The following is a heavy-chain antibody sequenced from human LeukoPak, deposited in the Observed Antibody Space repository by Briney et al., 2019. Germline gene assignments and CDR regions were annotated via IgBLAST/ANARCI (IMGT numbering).Heavy chain of an antibody. V-gene: IGHV3-7*01. CDR2: IKQDGSEK. CDR3: AKTLKDRYYDFWSGYYHYYYYMDV. CDR1: GFTFSSYW. D-gene: IGHD3-3*01. Sequence: GGSLRLSCAASGFTFSSYWMSWVRQAPGKGLEWVANIKQDGSEKYYVDSVKGRFTISRDNAKNSLYLQMNSLRGEDTAVYYCAKTLKDRYYDFWSGYYHYYYYMDVWGKGTTVTVSS. J-gene: IGHJ6*03.